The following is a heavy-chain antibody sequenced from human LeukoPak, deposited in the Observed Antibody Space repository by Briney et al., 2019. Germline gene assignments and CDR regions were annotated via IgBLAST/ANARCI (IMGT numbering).Heavy chain of an antibody. V-gene: IGHV3-43*02. D-gene: IGHD6-13*01. J-gene: IGHJ4*02. CDR2: ISGDGGST. Sequence: GGSLRLSCAASGFTFDDYAMHWVRQAPGKGLEWVSLISGDGGSTYYADSVKGRFTISRDNSKNSLYLQMNSLRAEDMALYYCAKGRRLGIAAAEIDYWGQGTLVTVSS. CDR3: AKGRRLGIAAAEIDY. CDR1: GFTFDDYA.